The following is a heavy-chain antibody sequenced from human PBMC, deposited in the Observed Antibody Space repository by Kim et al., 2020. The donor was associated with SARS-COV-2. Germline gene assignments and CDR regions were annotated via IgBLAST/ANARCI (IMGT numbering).Heavy chain of an antibody. CDR2: MTSYGNNE. D-gene: IGHD2-15*01. CDR1: GFNVRTTA. V-gene: IGHV3-30*02. J-gene: IGHJ5*02. CDR3: ATAVSRLAAVIVTNPET. Sequence: GGSLRLSCVASGFNVRTTAMHWVRQAPNKGPEWVAYMTSYGNNEYYADSVKGQFIISRDGSKNMLFLQMSNLRPEDTALYYCATAVSRLAAVIVTNPETWGQGTLHTV.